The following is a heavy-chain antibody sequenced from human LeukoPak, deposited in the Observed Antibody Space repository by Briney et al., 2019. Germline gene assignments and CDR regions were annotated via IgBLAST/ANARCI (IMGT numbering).Heavy chain of an antibody. Sequence: GRSLRLSCAASGFTFSSYGMHWVRQAPGKGLEWVAVIWYDGSNKYYADSVKGRFTISRDNSKNTLYLQMNSLRVEDTAVYYCARGHSGSYQRTDAFDIWGQGTMVTVSS. V-gene: IGHV3-33*01. J-gene: IGHJ3*02. D-gene: IGHD1-26*01. CDR2: IWYDGSNK. CDR1: GFTFSSYG. CDR3: ARGHSGSYQRTDAFDI.